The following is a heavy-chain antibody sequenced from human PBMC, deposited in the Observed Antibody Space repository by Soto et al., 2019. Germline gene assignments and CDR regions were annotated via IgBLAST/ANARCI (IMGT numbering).Heavy chain of an antibody. CDR1: GFTFRSYV. J-gene: IGHJ1*01. V-gene: IGHV3-30*19. Sequence: QVQLVESGGGVVQPGTSLRVSCVGSGFTFRSYVIHWVRQAPGKGLEWVALTSYDGSDKYYADSVRGRFTISRDNSRNTVDLQMDSLRLEDTALYYCARWGTTGGLAVWGQGTLVSVSS. CDR3: ARWGTTGGLAV. D-gene: IGHD3-16*01. CDR2: TSYDGSDK.